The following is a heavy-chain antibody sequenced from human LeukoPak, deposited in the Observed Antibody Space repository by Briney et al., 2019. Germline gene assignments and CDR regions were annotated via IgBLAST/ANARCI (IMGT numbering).Heavy chain of an antibody. Sequence: NPGGSLRLSCAASGFTFSDYYMSWIRQAPGKGLEWVSYISSSGSTIYYADSVKGRFTISRDNAKNSLYLQMNSLRAEDTAVYYCARDYDILTGYYSFDYWGQGTLVTVSS. J-gene: IGHJ4*02. CDR1: GFTFSDYY. V-gene: IGHV3-11*04. D-gene: IGHD3-9*01. CDR3: ARDYDILTGYYSFDY. CDR2: ISSSGSTI.